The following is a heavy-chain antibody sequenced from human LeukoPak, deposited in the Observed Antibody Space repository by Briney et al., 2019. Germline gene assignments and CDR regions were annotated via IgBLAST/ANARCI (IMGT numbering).Heavy chain of an antibody. V-gene: IGHV4-30-4*01. Sequence: SQTLSLTCTVSGGSISSGANYWNWIRQPPGKGLEWIGYIYFSGNTFHNPSLNSRVSLSVDTSRNQFSLKLTSVTAAGTAVYYCARGGLDGDYDYFDYWGQGTLVTVSS. J-gene: IGHJ4*02. D-gene: IGHD4-17*01. CDR3: ARGGLDGDYDYFDY. CDR2: IYFSGNT. CDR1: GGSISSGANY.